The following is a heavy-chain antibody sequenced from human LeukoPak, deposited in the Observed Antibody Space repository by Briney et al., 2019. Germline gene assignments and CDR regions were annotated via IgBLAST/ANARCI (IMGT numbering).Heavy chain of an antibody. CDR2: IYHNGIT. D-gene: IGHD1-1*01. V-gene: IGHV4-38-2*01. Sequence: SETLSLTCAVSGYSVSSGFFWGWIRQPPGKGLEWIATIYHNGITHYNPSLKSRVTISVDTSKNQFSLKMSSVTAADTAVYYCTRGVALSDHGIIDSWGQGTLAIVSP. J-gene: IGHJ4*02. CDR3: TRGVALSDHGIIDS. CDR1: GYSVSSGFF.